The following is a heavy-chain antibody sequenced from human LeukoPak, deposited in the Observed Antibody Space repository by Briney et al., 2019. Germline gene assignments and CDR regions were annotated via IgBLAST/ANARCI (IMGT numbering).Heavy chain of an antibody. CDR2: INSISISM. D-gene: IGHD2-2*01. CDR1: GYTFTAYY. V-gene: IGHV1-2*02. Sequence: SEPGSCKAFGYTFTAYYMHWVRQAPGKGLEWMGWINSISISMNSAQRFQGRVTMTRDTSISPDYMELSRLRSDDTAVYYCARDRVVVTAAFGYWGKRTLVT. J-gene: IGHJ4*02. CDR3: ARDRVVVTAAFGY.